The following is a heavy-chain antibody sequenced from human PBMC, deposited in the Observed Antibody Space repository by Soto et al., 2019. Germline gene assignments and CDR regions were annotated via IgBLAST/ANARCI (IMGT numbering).Heavy chain of an antibody. D-gene: IGHD1-26*01. V-gene: IGHV3-21*01. CDR3: ATDRSWIDN. Sequence: EVQLVESGGGLVKPGGSLRLSCAAYGFTFSTYSMNWVRQAPGKGLEWVSSISSSNNYIYYADSVKGRFTISRDNAKNSLYLQMNSLRAEDTAVYFCATDRSWIDNWGQGTLVTVSS. J-gene: IGHJ4*02. CDR2: ISSSNNYI. CDR1: GFTFSTYS.